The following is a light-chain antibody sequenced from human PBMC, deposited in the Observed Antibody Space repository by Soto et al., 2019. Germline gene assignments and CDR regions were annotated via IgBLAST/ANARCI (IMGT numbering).Light chain of an antibody. CDR1: QGISSY. CDR3: QQYGGSPWT. Sequence: DIQMTQSPSSLSASVGDRVTITCRASQGISSYLAWYQQKPGKAPKLLIYSASTLQSGVPSRFSGSGSGTDLTLTISSLEPEDFAVFYCQQYGGSPWTXGQGTKVDIK. V-gene: IGKV1-9*01. CDR2: SAS. J-gene: IGKJ1*01.